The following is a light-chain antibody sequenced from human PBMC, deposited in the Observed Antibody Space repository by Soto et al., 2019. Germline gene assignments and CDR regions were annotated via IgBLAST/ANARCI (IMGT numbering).Light chain of an antibody. Sequence: DIVMTQSPLSLPVTPGEPASISCRSGQSLLHSNGYNCLDWYLQRPGLSPQLLIYLGSNRASGVTDRFSGSGSGTDFTLKITRVEAEDVGVYYCMQSLQSPWTFGQGTKVEIK. J-gene: IGKJ1*01. CDR1: QSLLHSNGYNC. CDR2: LGS. V-gene: IGKV2-28*01. CDR3: MQSLQSPWT.